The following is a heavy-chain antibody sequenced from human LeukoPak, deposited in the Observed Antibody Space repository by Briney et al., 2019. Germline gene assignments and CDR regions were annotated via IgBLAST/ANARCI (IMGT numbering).Heavy chain of an antibody. CDR3: ARDLWSRIAARQDPYYYYGMDV. J-gene: IGHJ6*02. CDR2: ISAYNGNT. Sequence: ASVQVSCKASGYTFTSYGISWVRQAPGQGLEWMGWISAYNGNTNYAQKLQGRVTMTTDTSTSTAYMELSSLRSEDTAVYYCARDLWSRIAARQDPYYYYGMDVWGQGTTVTVSS. V-gene: IGHV1-18*01. D-gene: IGHD6-6*01. CDR1: GYTFTSYG.